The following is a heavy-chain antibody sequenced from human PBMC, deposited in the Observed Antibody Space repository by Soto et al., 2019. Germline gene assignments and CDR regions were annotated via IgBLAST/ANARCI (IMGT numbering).Heavy chain of an antibody. CDR2: IWYDASNK. J-gene: IGHJ6*03. CDR1: GFTFSSFG. CDR3: ARDNYSGYMDV. Sequence: QVQLVESGGGVVQPGRSLRLSCAASGFTFSSFGMHWVRQAPGKGLEWVAIIWYDASNKYHADSVKGRFTISRDNCENTLYIQMNILRAEDTAVYYCARDNYSGYMDVWGKGAAVTV. D-gene: IGHD1-26*01. V-gene: IGHV3-33*01.